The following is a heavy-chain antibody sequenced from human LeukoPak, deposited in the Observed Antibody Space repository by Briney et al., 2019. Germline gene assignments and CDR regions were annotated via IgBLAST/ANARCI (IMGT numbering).Heavy chain of an antibody. J-gene: IGHJ6*02. D-gene: IGHD3-10*01. CDR2: FSLDTDRI. CDR3: TKDITPGGADV. V-gene: IGHV3-9*01. Sequence: GGSLRLSCVASGFTLDRYAMHWGRQAPGKGLEWVAGFSLDTDRIDYADSVKGPFTVSKDDAKKTLYLQMNNLRTEDTALYFCTKDITPGGADVWGQGTTVTVSS. CDR1: GFTLDRYA.